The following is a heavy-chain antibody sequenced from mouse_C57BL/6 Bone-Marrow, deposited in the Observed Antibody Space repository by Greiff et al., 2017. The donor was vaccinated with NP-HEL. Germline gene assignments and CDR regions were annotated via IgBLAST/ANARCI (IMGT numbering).Heavy chain of an antibody. Sequence: VQLKESGPGLAKPSPTLSLTCSVTGYSITSDYWNWIRKFPGNKLEYMGYISYSGSTYYNPSIKSRISITRDTSKNQYYLQLNSVTTEDTATYYCARSPLWLRRNYYAMDYWGQGTSVTVSA. V-gene: IGHV3-8*01. D-gene: IGHD2-2*01. CDR2: ISYSGST. CDR3: ARSPLWLRRNYYAMDY. CDR1: GYSITSDY. J-gene: IGHJ4*01.